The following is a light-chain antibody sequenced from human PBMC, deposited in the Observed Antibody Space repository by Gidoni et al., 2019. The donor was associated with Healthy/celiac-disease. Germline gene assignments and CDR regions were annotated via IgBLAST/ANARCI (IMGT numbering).Light chain of an antibody. V-gene: IGKV1-39*01. CDR1: QSISSY. J-gene: IGKJ2*01. CDR2: AAS. CDR3: QQSYSTPPDT. Sequence: DIQMTPSPSSLSASVGDRVTITCRASQSISSYLNWYKQKPGKAPKLLIYAASSLQSGVPSRFSGSGSGTDFTLTISSLQPEDFATYYCQQSYSTPPDTFGQGTKLEIK.